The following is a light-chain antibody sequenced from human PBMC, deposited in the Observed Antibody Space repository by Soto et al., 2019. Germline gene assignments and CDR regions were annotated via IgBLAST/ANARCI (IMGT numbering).Light chain of an antibody. Sequence: QSALTQPPSASGSPGQSVTITCTGANSDVGSYNYVSWYQQHPGKAPKVIIYEVNKRPSGVPDRFSGSKSGNTASLTVSGLQAEDEADYYCSSYAGTNTRYLFGSGTKVPV. CDR1: NSDVGSYNY. CDR3: SSYAGTNTRYL. V-gene: IGLV2-8*01. J-gene: IGLJ1*01. CDR2: EVN.